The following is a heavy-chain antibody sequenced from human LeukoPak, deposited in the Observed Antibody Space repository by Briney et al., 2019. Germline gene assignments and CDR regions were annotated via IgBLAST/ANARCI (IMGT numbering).Heavy chain of an antibody. V-gene: IGHV4-39*01. D-gene: IGHD2-15*01. CDR1: GGSISSSSYY. J-gene: IGHJ6*03. Sequence: SETLSLTCTVSGGSISSSSYYWGWIRQLPGKGLEWIGSIYYSGSTYYNPSLKSRVTISVDTSKNQFSLKLSSVTAADTAVYYCARLALDIVVVVAATRNYYYYYMDVWGKGTTVTVSS. CDR3: ARLALDIVVVVAATRNYYYYYMDV. CDR2: IYYSGST.